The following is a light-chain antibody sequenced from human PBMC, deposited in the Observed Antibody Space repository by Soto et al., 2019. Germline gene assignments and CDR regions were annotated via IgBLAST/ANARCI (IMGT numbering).Light chain of an antibody. CDR2: DVS. Sequence: QSALTQPASVSGSPGQSITISCTGTSSDIGGYNYVSWYQQHPGKAPKLIIYDVSNRPSGVSNRFSGSKSGNTASLTISGLQAEDEADYYCSSYISSSTLDVVFGGGTKLTLL. CDR3: SSYISSSTLDVV. V-gene: IGLV2-14*01. J-gene: IGLJ2*01. CDR1: SSDIGGYNY.